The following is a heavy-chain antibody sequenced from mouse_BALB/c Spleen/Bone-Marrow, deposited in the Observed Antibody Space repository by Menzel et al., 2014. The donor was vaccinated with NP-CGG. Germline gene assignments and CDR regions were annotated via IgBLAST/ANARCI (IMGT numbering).Heavy chain of an antibody. CDR2: IRNKAYGYTT. J-gene: IGHJ4*01. Sequence: EVKLVESGGGLVQPGGSLRLSCTTSGFTFIDHYMSWVRQPLGKALEWLGFIRNKAYGYTTEYSASVKGRFTISRDNSQSILYLQMNTLRAEDSATYYCARFPMDYWGQGTSVTVSS. CDR3: ARFPMDY. CDR1: GFTFIDHY. V-gene: IGHV7-3*02.